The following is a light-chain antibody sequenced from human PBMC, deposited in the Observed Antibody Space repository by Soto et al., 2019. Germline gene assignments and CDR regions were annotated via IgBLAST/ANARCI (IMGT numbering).Light chain of an antibody. V-gene: IGKV3-20*01. CDR3: QPYGRSPLT. Sequence: EIVLTQSPGTLSLSPGERATLSCRASQSVSSSYLAWYQQKPGQAPRLLIYGASSRATGIPDRFSGSGSGTDFTINISRLEPEDFEVYYCQPYGRSPLTFGGGTKVEIK. CDR2: GAS. J-gene: IGKJ4*01. CDR1: QSVSSSY.